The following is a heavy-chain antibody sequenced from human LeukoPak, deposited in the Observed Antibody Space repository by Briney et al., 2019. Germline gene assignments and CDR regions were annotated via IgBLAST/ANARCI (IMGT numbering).Heavy chain of an antibody. Sequence: SETLSLTCTVSGVSISSYYWSWIRQPPGKGLEWLGYMYYSGSTNYNPSLKCRVTISVDMSKNQFSLKLSSVTAADTAVYYCARDRTTSHFDYWGQGTLVTVSS. CDR2: MYYSGST. CDR3: ARDRTTSHFDY. V-gene: IGHV4-59*01. J-gene: IGHJ4*02. D-gene: IGHD4-17*01. CDR1: GVSISSYY.